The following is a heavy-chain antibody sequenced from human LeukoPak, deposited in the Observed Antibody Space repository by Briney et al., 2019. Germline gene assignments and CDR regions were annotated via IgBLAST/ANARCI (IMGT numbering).Heavy chain of an antibody. CDR1: GFTFSSYG. CDR2: IRYDGSNK. J-gene: IGHJ6*03. Sequence: GGSLRLSCAASGFTFSSYGMHWVRQAPGKGLEWVAIIRYDGSNKYYADSVKGRFTISRDNSKNTLYLQMNSLRAEDTAVYYCAKDTEWLPRNAYYYYYMDVWGKGTTVTVSS. D-gene: IGHD3-3*01. CDR3: AKDTEWLPRNAYYYYYMDV. V-gene: IGHV3-30*02.